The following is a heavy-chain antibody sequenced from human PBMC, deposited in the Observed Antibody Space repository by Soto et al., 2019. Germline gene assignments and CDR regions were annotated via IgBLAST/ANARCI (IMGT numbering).Heavy chain of an antibody. CDR1: GFTFSSYA. J-gene: IGHJ5*02. Sequence: PWGSLRLSCAASGFTFSSYAMHWVRQAPDQGLEWVAVLSYDGSNKYYADSVKGRFTISRDNSKNTLYLQMNSLRAEDTAVYYCARAKGDIVLMVYATNWFDPWGQGTLVTVSS. CDR2: LSYDGSNK. D-gene: IGHD2-8*01. CDR3: ARAKGDIVLMVYATNWFDP. V-gene: IGHV3-30-3*01.